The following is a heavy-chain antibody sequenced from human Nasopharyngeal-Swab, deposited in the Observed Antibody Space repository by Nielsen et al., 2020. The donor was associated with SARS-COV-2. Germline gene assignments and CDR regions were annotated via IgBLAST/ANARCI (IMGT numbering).Heavy chain of an antibody. V-gene: IGHV1-24*01. Sequence: ASVKVSCKVSGYTLTELSMHWVRQAPGKGLEWMGGFDPEDGETIYAQKFQGRVTMTEDTSTDTAYMELSSLRSDDTAVYYCAGTQGLSPNWFDPWGQGTLVTVSS. CDR3: AGTQGLSPNWFDP. J-gene: IGHJ5*02. CDR2: FDPEDGET. D-gene: IGHD4/OR15-4a*01. CDR1: GYTLTELS.